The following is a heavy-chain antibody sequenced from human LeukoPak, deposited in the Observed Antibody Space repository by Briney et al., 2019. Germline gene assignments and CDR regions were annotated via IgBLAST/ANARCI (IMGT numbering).Heavy chain of an antibody. D-gene: IGHD3-22*01. J-gene: IGHJ5*02. CDR1: GGSSSGYY. V-gene: IGHV4-34*01. CDR2: INHSGST. Sequence: SETLSLTCAVYGGSSSGYYWSWIRQPPGKGLEWIGEINHSGSTNYNPSLKSRVTISVDTSKNQFSLKPSSVTAADTAVYYCARGTSPLMIVVVPGWFDPWGQGTLVTVSS. CDR3: ARGTSPLMIVVVPGWFDP.